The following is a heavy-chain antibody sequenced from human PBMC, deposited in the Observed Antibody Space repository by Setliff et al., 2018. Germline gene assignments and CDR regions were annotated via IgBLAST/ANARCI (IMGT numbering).Heavy chain of an antibody. CDR3: ARDPSLYCSSTSCSPHWFDP. D-gene: IGHD2-2*01. CDR2: ISAYNGNT. CDR1: GYTFTSYG. J-gene: IGHJ5*02. V-gene: IGHV1-18*01. Sequence: WASVKVSCKASGYTFTSYGISWVRQAPGQGLEWMGWISAYNGNTNYAQKLQGRVTMTTDTSTSTAYMELRSLRPDDTAVYYCARDPSLYCSSTSCSPHWFDPWGQGTLVTVSS.